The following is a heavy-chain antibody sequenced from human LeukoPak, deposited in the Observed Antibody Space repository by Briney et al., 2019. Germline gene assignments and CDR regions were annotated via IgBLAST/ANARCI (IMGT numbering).Heavy chain of an antibody. D-gene: IGHD3-16*01. CDR2: INHSGST. J-gene: IGHJ4*02. CDR3: ARIGDRGVYFDY. CDR1: GGSFSGYY. Sequence: SETLSLTCAVYGGSFSGYYWSWIRQPPGKGLEWIGEINHSGSTNYNPSLKSRVTISVNTSKNQFSLRLSSVTAADTAVYYCARIGDRGVYFDYWGQGTLVTVSS. V-gene: IGHV4-34*01.